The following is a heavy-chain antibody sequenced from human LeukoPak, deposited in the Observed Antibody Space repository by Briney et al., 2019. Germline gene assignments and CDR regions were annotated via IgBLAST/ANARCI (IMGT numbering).Heavy chain of an antibody. CDR3: AIGRASGWYEFDY. V-gene: IGHV3-23*01. J-gene: IGHJ4*02. D-gene: IGHD6-19*01. Sequence: GGSLRLSCAASGFTFSSYAMSWVRQAPGKGLEWASAISGSGGSTYYADSVKGRFTISRDNSKNTLYVQMNSLRAEDTAVYYCAIGRASGWYEFDYWGQGTLVTVSS. CDR1: GFTFSSYA. CDR2: ISGSGGST.